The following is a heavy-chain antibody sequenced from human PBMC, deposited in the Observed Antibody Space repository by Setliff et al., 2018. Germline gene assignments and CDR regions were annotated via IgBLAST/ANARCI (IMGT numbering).Heavy chain of an antibody. CDR1: GYTFTSYA. D-gene: IGHD3-3*01. Sequence: ASVKVSCKASGYTFTSYAMHWVRQAPGQRLEWMGWVNAGNGNTKYSQKFQGRVTITRDTSASTAYMELSSLRSEDTAVYHCARDYYDFWSGYLAGDDAFDIWGQGTMVTVSS. CDR2: VNAGNGNT. J-gene: IGHJ3*02. V-gene: IGHV1-3*01. CDR3: ARDYYDFWSGYLAGDDAFDI.